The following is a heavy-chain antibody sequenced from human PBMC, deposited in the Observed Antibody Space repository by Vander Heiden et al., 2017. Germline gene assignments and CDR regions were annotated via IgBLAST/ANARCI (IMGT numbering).Heavy chain of an antibody. V-gene: IGHV1-8*01. CDR1: GYTFTSYD. CDR2: MNPNSGNT. J-gene: IGHJ4*02. D-gene: IGHD6-13*01. CDR3: ARAHGYSSSSKLDY. Sequence: QVQLVQSGAEEKKPGASVKLSCKTSGYTFTSYDINWVRQATGQGLEWMGWMNPNSGNTGYAQKFQGRVTMTRNTSISTAYMELSSLRSEDTAVYYCARAHGYSSSSKLDYWGQGTLVTVSS.